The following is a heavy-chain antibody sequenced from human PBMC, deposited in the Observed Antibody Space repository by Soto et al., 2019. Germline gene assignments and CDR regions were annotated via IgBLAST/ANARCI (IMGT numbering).Heavy chain of an antibody. CDR2: IYYSGST. CDR1: GGSISSGGYY. V-gene: IGHV4-31*03. Sequence: SETLSLTCTVSGGSISSGGYYWSWIRQHPGKGLEWIGYIYYSGSTYYNPSLKSRVTISVDTSKNQFSLKLSSVTAADTAVYYCARDTGGVTVIDIWGQGTMVTVSS. D-gene: IGHD2-8*02. CDR3: ARDTGGVTVIDI. J-gene: IGHJ3*02.